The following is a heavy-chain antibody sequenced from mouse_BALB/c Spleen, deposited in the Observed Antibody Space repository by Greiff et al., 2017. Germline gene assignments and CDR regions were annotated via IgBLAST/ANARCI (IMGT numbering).Heavy chain of an antibody. V-gene: IGHV5-17*02. J-gene: IGHJ4*01. D-gene: IGHD1-2*01. CDR3: ARNYGQYYYAMDY. Sequence: EVMLVESGGGLVQPGGSRKLSCAASGFTFSSFGMHWVRQAPEKGLEWVAYISSGSSTIYYADTVKGRFTISRDNPKNTLFLQMTSLRSEDTAMYYCARNYGQYYYAMDYWGQGTSVTVSS. CDR1: GFTFSSFG. CDR2: ISSGSSTI.